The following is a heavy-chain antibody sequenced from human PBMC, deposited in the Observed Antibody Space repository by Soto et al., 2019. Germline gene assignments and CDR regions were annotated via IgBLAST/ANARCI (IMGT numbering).Heavy chain of an antibody. CDR2: IYYSGST. CDR3: ARASTVTTRGSRNNWFDP. Sequence: SETLSLTCTVSGGSIRSYYWSWIRQPPGKGLELIGYIYYSGSTNYNPSLKSRVTISVDTSKNQFSLKLSSVTAADTAVYYCARASTVTTRGSRNNWFDPWGQGTLVTVSS. V-gene: IGHV4-59*08. CDR1: GGSIRSYY. D-gene: IGHD4-17*01. J-gene: IGHJ5*02.